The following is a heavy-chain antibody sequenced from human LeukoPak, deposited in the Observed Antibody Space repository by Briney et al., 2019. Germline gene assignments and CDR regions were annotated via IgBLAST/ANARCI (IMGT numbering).Heavy chain of an antibody. J-gene: IGHJ4*02. CDR1: GFTFSSYS. V-gene: IGHV3-48*01. D-gene: IGHD3-3*01. CDR3: AKDRLESWSGFYFGLFDY. Sequence: GGSLRLSCAASGFTFSSYSMNWVRQAPGKRLEWVSYISSSSSTIYYADPVKGRFTISRDNSKSTLYLQMNSLRAEDTAVYYCAKDRLESWSGFYFGLFDYWGQGALVTVAS. CDR2: ISSSSSTI.